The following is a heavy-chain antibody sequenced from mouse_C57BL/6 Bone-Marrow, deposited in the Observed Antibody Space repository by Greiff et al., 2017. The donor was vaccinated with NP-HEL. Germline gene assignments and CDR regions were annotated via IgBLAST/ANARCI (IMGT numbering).Heavy chain of an antibody. D-gene: IGHD2-4*01. CDR3: ARRGIYYDYVGY. CDR2: INPNNGGT. J-gene: IGHJ2*01. Sequence: EVQLQQSGPELVKPGASVKISCKASGYTFTDYYMNWVKQSHGKSLEWIGDINPNNGGTSYNQKFKGKATLTVDKSSSTAYMELRSLTSEDSAVYYCARRGIYYDYVGYWGQGTTLTVSS. V-gene: IGHV1-26*01. CDR1: GYTFTDYY.